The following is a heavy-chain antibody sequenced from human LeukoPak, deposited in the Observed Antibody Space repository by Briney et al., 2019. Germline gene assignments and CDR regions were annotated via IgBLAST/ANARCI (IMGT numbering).Heavy chain of an antibody. J-gene: IGHJ2*01. V-gene: IGHV3-21*01. CDR3: ASRFGERYWYFDL. D-gene: IGHD3-16*01. Sequence: GGSLRLSCAASGFTFSSYSMNWLRQAPGKGLEWVSSITSSSTYIYYADSVKGRFTISRDNAKNSLYLQMNSLRAEDTAVYYCASRFGERYWYFDLWGRGTLVTVSS. CDR2: ITSSSTYI. CDR1: GFTFSSYS.